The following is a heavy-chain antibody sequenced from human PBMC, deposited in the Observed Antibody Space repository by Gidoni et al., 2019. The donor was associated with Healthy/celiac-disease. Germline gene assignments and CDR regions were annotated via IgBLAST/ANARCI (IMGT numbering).Heavy chain of an antibody. D-gene: IGHD4-17*01. J-gene: IGHJ4*02. CDR3: ARDRGYGDYEYFDY. V-gene: IGHV3-48*02. CDR2: ISSSSSTI. Sequence: EVQLVESGGGLVQPGGCLRLSCAASGFTLSSYSMNWVRQAPGKGLEWVAYISSSSSTIYYADSVKGRFTISRDNAKNSLYLQMNSLRDEDTAVYYCARDRGYGDYEYFDYWGQGTLVTVSS. CDR1: GFTLSSYS.